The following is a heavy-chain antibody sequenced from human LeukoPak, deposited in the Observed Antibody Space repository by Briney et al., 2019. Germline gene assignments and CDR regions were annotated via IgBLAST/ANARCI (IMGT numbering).Heavy chain of an antibody. CDR1: GYTFTGYY. J-gene: IGHJ4*02. CDR2: MNPNSGNT. CDR3: ARVTQVAGVDY. V-gene: IGHV1-8*02. Sequence: ASVKVSCKASGYTFTGYYMHWVRQAPGQGLEWMGWMNPNSGNTGYAQKFQGRVTMTRNTSISTAYMELSSLRSEDTAVYYCARVTQVAGVDYWGQGTLVTVSS. D-gene: IGHD6-19*01.